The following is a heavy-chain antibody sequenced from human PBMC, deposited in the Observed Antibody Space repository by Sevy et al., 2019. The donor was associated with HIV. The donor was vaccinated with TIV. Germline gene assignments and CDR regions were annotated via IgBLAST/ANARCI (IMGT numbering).Heavy chain of an antibody. CDR3: GGGIVGQRGGALDI. V-gene: IGHV3-30*02. CDR1: GFTFSNYV. Sequence: GGSLRLSCVASGFTFSNYVMHWVRQAPGKGLEWVSLIWNDGSDKYYTDSVKGRFTIFRVNSNNILYLQMNSLRAEDTAVYYCGGGIVGQRGGALDIWGQGTLVTVSS. J-gene: IGHJ3*02. CDR2: IWNDGSDK. D-gene: IGHD3-16*01.